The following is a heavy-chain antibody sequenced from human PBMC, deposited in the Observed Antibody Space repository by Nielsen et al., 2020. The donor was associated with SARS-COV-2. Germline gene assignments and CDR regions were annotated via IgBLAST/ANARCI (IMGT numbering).Heavy chain of an antibody. Sequence: WIRQPPGKGLEWIGYIYYSGSTYYNPSLKSRVTISVDTSKNQFSLKLSSVTAADTAVYYCARGDRSVAGDYYYYYGMDVWGQGTTVTVSS. V-gene: IGHV4-31*02. CDR3: ARGDRSVAGDYYYYYGMDV. J-gene: IGHJ6*02. CDR2: IYYSGST. D-gene: IGHD6-19*01.